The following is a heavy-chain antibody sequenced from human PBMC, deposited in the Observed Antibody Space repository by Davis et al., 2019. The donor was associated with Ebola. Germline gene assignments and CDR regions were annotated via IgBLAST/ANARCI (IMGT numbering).Heavy chain of an antibody. Sequence: ASVKVSCKASGYTFTAYYMHWVRQAPGQGLEWMGIINPSGGTTSYALKFQGRVTMTRDTSTSTVYMELSSLSAEDTAVYYCARDRDCSSTSCPRGNWFDPWGQGTLVTVSS. J-gene: IGHJ5*02. CDR3: ARDRDCSSTSCPRGNWFDP. CDR1: GYTFTAYY. CDR2: INPSGGTT. V-gene: IGHV1-46*01. D-gene: IGHD2-2*01.